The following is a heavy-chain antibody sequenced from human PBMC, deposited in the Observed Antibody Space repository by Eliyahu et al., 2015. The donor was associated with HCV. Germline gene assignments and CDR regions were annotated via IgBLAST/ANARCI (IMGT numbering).Heavy chain of an antibody. CDR2: ISYDGSNK. V-gene: IGHV3-30*18. CDR3: AKDRDGDYFDY. J-gene: IGHJ4*02. Sequence: QVQXVESGGGVVQPGRXLRLSCXASGXTFSSXGMHWVXQAPGKGLEWVAVISYDGSNKYYADSVXGRFTISRDNSKNTLYLQMNSLRAEDTAVYYCAKDRDGDYFDYWGQGTLVTVSS. CDR1: GXTFSSXG. D-gene: IGHD4-17*01.